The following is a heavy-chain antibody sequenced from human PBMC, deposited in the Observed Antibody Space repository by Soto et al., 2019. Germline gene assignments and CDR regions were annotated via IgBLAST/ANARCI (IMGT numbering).Heavy chain of an antibody. CDR3: ARPGVRFGDSSSWGVDY. D-gene: IGHD6-13*01. J-gene: IGHJ4*02. Sequence: GESLKISCKGSGYSFTSYWIGWVRQMPGKGLEWMGIIYPGDSDTRYSPSFQGQVTISADKSISTAYLQWSSLKASDTAMYYCARPGVRFGDSSSWGVDYWGQGTLVTVSS. CDR1: GYSFTSYW. V-gene: IGHV5-51*01. CDR2: IYPGDSDT.